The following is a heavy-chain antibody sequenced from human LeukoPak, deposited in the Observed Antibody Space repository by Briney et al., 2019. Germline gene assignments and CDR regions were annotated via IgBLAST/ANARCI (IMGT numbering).Heavy chain of an antibody. D-gene: IGHD2-15*01. CDR1: GFTFSSYG. J-gene: IGHJ4*02. V-gene: IGHV3-33*01. Sequence: GRSLRLSCAASGFTFSSYGMHWVRQAPGKGLEWVAVIWYDGSNKYYADSVKGRFTISRYNSKNTLYLQMNSLRTEDTAVYYCATNSVAATLEHWGQGTLVTVSS. CDR3: ATNSVAATLEH. CDR2: IWYDGSNK.